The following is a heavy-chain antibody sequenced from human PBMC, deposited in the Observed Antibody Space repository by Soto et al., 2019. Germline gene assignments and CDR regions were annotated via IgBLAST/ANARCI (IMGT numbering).Heavy chain of an antibody. D-gene: IGHD1-26*01. Sequence: SVKVSCKASGGTFRTESINWVRQAPGRGLEWMGGIIPVFGTSDYAQKFQGRVKITADESTTTAYMELSSLRSDDTAVYYCARVVGALGHWFDPWGQGTLVTVSS. CDR3: ARVVGALGHWFDP. J-gene: IGHJ5*02. CDR1: GGTFRTES. CDR2: IIPVFGTS. V-gene: IGHV1-69*13.